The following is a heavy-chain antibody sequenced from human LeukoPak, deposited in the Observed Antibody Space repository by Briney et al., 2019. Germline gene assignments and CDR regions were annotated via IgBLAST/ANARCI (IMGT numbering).Heavy chain of an antibody. J-gene: IGHJ6*03. CDR2: IYTSGST. CDR3: ARGYNWGSPTRNFYYLDV. CDR1: GGAISSYY. D-gene: IGHD7-27*01. Sequence: SETLSRTGTVSGGAISSYYWSWIRQPAGKGLEWIGRIYTSGSTNYNPSLKSRVTMSVDTSRNQFSLKLRSVTAADTAVYYCARGYNWGSPTRNFYYLDVWGKGTTVTVSS. V-gene: IGHV4-4*07.